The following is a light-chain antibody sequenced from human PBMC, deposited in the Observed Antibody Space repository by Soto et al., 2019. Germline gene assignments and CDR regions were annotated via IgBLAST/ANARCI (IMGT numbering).Light chain of an antibody. V-gene: IGKV1-5*01. J-gene: IGKJ1*01. Sequence: DIQMTQSPSTLSASVGDRVTITCRASQNINNWLAWYQQKPGKAPKVLIYDASSLESGVPSRFSGGGSGTEFTLIISSLQPDDFATYYCQQYNTSWTFGQGTKVDI. CDR3: QQYNTSWT. CDR2: DAS. CDR1: QNINNW.